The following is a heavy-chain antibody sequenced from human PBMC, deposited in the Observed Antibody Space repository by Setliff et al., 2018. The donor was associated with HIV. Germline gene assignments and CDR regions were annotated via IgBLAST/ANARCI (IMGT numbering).Heavy chain of an antibody. J-gene: IGHJ4*02. CDR3: GRGVLYGCSEY. D-gene: IGHD2-2*03. V-gene: IGHV1-69*13. CDR1: GDIPRHYG. CDR2: VIPVFGEP. Sequence: GASVKVSCKASGDIPRHYGFNWVRQAPGQGLEWVGSVIPVFGEPHYAQRFQGRVTITADRSSNTAYMEIMSLRSDDTATYYCGRGVLYGCSEYWGPGSLVTVSS.